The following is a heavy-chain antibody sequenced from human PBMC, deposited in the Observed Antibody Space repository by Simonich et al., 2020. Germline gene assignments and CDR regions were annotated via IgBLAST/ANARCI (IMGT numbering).Heavy chain of an antibody. V-gene: IGHV5-51*01. Sequence: EVQLVQSGAELKKPGESLQISCKGSGYSFTSYWIGWVRQVPGKGLEWMGINYPCDSDTRYSPSFQGQVTISADKSIRTAYLQWSSLKASDTAMYYCARQLNDFDIWGQGTMVTVSS. CDR1: GYSFTSYW. D-gene: IGHD1-1*01. CDR3: ARQLNDFDI. CDR2: NYPCDSDT. J-gene: IGHJ3*02.